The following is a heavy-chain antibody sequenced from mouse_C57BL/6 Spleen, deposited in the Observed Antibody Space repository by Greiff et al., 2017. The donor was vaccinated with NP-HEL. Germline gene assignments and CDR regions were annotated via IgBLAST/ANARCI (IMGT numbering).Heavy chain of an antibody. V-gene: IGHV1-82*01. CDR3: ATMVTTTYYYAMDY. CDR2: IYPGDGDT. Sequence: VQLQQSGPELVKPGASVKISCKASGYAFSSSWLNWVKQRPGKGLEWIGRIYPGDGDTNSNGKFKGKATLTADKSSSTAYMQLSSLTSEDSAVYFCATMVTTTYYYAMDYWGQGTSVTVSS. D-gene: IGHD2-2*01. J-gene: IGHJ4*01. CDR1: GYAFSSSW.